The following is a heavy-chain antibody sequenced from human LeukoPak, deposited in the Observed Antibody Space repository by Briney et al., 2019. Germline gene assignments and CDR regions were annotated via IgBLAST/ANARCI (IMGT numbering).Heavy chain of an antibody. J-gene: IGHJ3*02. CDR3: ARGGAADYYDSSGYESRLSIAFDI. CDR2: IRYDGSNK. CDR1: GFTFSSYG. Sequence: PGGSLRLSCAASGFTFSSYGMHWVRQAPGKGLEWVAYIRYDGSNKYYADSVKGRFTISRDNSKKTLYLQMNSLRAEDTAVYYCARGGAADYYDSSGYESRLSIAFDIWGQGTMVTVSS. D-gene: IGHD3-22*01. V-gene: IGHV3-30*02.